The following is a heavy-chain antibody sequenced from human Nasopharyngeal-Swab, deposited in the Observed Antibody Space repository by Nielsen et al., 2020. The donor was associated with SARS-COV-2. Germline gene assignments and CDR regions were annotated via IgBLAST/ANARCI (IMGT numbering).Heavy chain of an antibody. CDR1: GGSISSSSYY. D-gene: IGHD2-2*01. J-gene: IGHJ4*02. CDR2: IYYSGST. Sequence: SETLSLTCTVSGGSISSSSYYWGWIRQPPGKGLEWIGSIYYSGSTYYNPSLKSRVTISVDTSKNQFSLKLSSVTAADTAVYYCARLVVPASFDYWGQGTLVTVSS. CDR3: ARLVVPASFDY. V-gene: IGHV4-39*01.